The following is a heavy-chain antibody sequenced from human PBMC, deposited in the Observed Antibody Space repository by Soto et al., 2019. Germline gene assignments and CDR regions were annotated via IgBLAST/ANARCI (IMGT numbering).Heavy chain of an antibody. D-gene: IGHD6-13*01. CDR1: EGTFNSYA. CDR3: ASGASRWYPYFFDS. Sequence: QAQVVQSGAEVRKPGSSVKLSCKASEGTFNSYAIAWVRQAPGQGLEWMGGIIPYYNTLNYAQKFQDRVTITADASTNTVYMELSSLRSDDTAVYFCASGASRWYPYFFDSWAQGTLVTVYS. V-gene: IGHV1-69*01. CDR2: IIPYYNTL. J-gene: IGHJ4*02.